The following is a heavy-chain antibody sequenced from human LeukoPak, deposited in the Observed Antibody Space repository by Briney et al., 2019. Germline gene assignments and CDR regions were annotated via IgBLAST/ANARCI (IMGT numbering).Heavy chain of an antibody. Sequence: GGSLRLSCAASGFTFSSYWMSWVRQAPGKGLEWVANIKQDGSEKYYVDSVKGRFTISRDNAKNSLYLQMNSLRAEDTAVYYCARDSIAAAGRGEDWFDPWGQGTLVTVSS. CDR2: IKQDGSEK. CDR3: ARDSIAAAGRGEDWFDP. J-gene: IGHJ5*02. D-gene: IGHD6-13*01. V-gene: IGHV3-7*01. CDR1: GFTFSSYW.